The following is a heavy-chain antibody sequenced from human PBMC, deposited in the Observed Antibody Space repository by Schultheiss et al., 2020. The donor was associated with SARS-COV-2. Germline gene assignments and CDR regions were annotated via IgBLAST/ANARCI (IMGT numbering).Heavy chain of an antibody. Sequence: SETLSLTCTVSGGSISNYYWSWIRQPPGKGLEWIGEINHSGSTNYSPSLKSRVTISVDTSKNQFSLKLSSVTAADTAMYYCARDLVNWSHGPDYWGQGTLVTVSS. J-gene: IGHJ4*02. CDR2: INHSGST. D-gene: IGHD3-3*01. CDR3: ARDLVNWSHGPDY. V-gene: IGHV4-59*01. CDR1: GGSISNYY.